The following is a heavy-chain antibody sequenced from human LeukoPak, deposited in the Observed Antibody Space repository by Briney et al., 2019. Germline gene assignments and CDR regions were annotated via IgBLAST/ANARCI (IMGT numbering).Heavy chain of an antibody. CDR3: ATGGSEYRSDWFDS. V-gene: IGHV3-48*01. CDR2: LTRTSSAT. Sequence: SGGSLRLSCAASGFTFSSYSMNWVRQAPGRGLEWLSYLTRTSSATWYADSVKGRFTIFRDNAKSSLYLQMNSLRVEDTAVYYCATGGSEYRSDWFDSWGQGTLVNVAS. J-gene: IGHJ5*01. CDR1: GFTFSSYS. D-gene: IGHD5-18*01.